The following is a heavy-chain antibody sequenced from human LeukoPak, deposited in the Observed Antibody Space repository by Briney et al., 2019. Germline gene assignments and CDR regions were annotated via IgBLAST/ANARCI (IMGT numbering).Heavy chain of an antibody. CDR2: SSGSDGST. J-gene: IGHJ5*02. V-gene: IGHV3-23*01. D-gene: IGHD3-3*01. CDR1: GFNFSNYV. CDR3: AKDGCDFWSAYQIDL. Sequence: SGGSLRHSCAASGFNFSNYVMTWVRQAPGKGLEWVSASSGSDGSTYYSDSLTGRFTISRDNSKNTLYLQMTSLRTDDTAVYYFAKDGCDFWSAYQIDLWGQGTLVTVSS.